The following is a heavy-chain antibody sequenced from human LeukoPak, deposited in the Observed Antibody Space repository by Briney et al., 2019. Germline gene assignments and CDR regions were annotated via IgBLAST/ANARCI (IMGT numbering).Heavy chain of an antibody. V-gene: IGHV1-8*01. J-gene: IGHJ5*02. Sequence: ASVKVSCKASGYTFTSHDINWMRQATGQGLEWMGWMNSNTGNTGYAQKFQGRVTMTRDTSISTAYMELRSLTSDDTAVYYCARGSGSGGRDWFDPWGQEPWSPSPQ. CDR2: MNSNTGNT. CDR3: ARGSGSGGRDWFDP. CDR1: GYTFTSHD. D-gene: IGHD1-26*01.